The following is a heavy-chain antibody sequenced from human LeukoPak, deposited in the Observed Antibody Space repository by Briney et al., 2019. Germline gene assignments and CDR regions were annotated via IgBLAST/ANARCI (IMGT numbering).Heavy chain of an antibody. J-gene: IGHJ6*02. D-gene: IGHD6-19*01. CDR1: GGSFSGYY. Sequence: SETLSLTCAVYGGSFSGYYWSWIRQPPGKGLEWIGEINHSGSTNYNPSLKSRVTISVDTSKNQFSLKLSSVTAADTAVYYCARASEQWLVQEIPDYYYGMDVWGQGTTVTVSS. CDR3: ARASEQWLVQEIPDYYYGMDV. CDR2: INHSGST. V-gene: IGHV4-34*01.